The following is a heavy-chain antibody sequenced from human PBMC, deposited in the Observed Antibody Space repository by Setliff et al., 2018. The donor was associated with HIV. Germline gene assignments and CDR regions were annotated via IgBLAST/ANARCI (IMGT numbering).Heavy chain of an antibody. J-gene: IGHJ6*02. CDR3: ARDLADCGGDCYYGMDV. CDR1: GYTFTSYD. V-gene: IGHV1-8*02. D-gene: IGHD2-21*01. CDR2: MNPNSGNT. Sequence: VKVSCTASGYTFTSYDINWVRQATGQGLEWMGWMNPNSGNTGYAQKFQGRVTMTRNTSIRRAYMELSSLRSEDTAVYYCARDLADCGGDCYYGMDVWGQGTTVTVSS.